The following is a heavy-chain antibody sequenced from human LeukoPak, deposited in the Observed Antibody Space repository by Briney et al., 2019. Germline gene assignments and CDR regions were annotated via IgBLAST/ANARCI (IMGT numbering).Heavy chain of an antibody. V-gene: IGHV4-39*07. CDR3: ARFVSPTVQFLYYFDY. CDR2: IYYSGST. J-gene: IGHJ4*02. CDR1: GGSISSSSYY. Sequence: SETLSLTCTVSGGSISSSSYYWGWIRQPPGKGLEWIGSIYYSGSTYYNPSLKSRVTISVDTSKNQFSLKLSSVTAADTAVYYCARFVSPTVQFLYYFDYWGQGTLVTVSS. D-gene: IGHD4-17*01.